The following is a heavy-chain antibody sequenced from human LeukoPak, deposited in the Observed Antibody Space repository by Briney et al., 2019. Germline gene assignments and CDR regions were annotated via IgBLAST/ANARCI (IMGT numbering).Heavy chain of an antibody. Sequence: PSETLSLTCSVSGGSISGYYWNWIRQPPGKRLEFVGYIYYSGSTNYNPSLKSRVTISVDTSKNQFSLKLSSVTAADTAVYYCARDRPGGSSLDYWGQGTLVTVSS. CDR1: GGSISGYY. CDR2: IYYSGST. J-gene: IGHJ4*02. D-gene: IGHD6-13*01. V-gene: IGHV4-59*01. CDR3: ARDRPGGSSLDY.